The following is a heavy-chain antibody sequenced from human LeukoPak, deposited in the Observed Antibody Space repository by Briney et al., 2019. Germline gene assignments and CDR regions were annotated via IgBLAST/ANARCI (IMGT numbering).Heavy chain of an antibody. CDR1: GFTFSSYA. Sequence: GGSLRLSCAASGFTFSSYAMSWVRQAPGKGLEWVSAISGSGGSTYYADSVKGRFTISRDNSKNTLYLQMNSLRAEDTAVYYCARDRTTNGYSSSWYRYWGQGTLVTVSS. D-gene: IGHD6-13*01. CDR2: ISGSGGST. J-gene: IGHJ4*02. CDR3: ARDRTTNGYSSSWYRY. V-gene: IGHV3-23*01.